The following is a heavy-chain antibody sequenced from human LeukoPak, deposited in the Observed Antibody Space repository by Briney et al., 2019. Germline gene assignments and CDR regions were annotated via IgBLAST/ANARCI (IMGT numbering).Heavy chain of an antibody. Sequence: SETLSLTCTVSGGSISSSSYYWGWIRQPPGKGLEWIGSIYYSGSTYYNPSLKSRVTISVDTSKNQFPLKLSSVTAADTAVYYCAGEEYSGSYFDYWGQGTLVTVSS. D-gene: IGHD1-26*01. CDR3: AGEEYSGSYFDY. J-gene: IGHJ4*02. V-gene: IGHV4-39*06. CDR2: IYYSGST. CDR1: GGSISSSSYY.